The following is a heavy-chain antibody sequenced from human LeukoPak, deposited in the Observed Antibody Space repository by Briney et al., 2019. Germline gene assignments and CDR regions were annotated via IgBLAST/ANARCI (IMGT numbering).Heavy chain of an antibody. CDR1: GYTLTELS. CDR3: ATETTMRNFDY. J-gene: IGHJ4*02. D-gene: IGHD3-22*01. Sequence: ALVKVSCKVSGYTLTELSMHLVRQAPGKGLEWMGGFDPEDGETIYAQKFQGGVTMTEDTPTDTAYMELSSLRSENTAVYYCATETTMRNFDYWGQGSLVTVSS. CDR2: FDPEDGET. V-gene: IGHV1-24*01.